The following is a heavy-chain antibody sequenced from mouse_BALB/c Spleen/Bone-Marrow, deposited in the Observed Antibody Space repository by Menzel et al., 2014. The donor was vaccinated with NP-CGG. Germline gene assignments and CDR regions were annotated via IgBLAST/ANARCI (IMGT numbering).Heavy chain of an antibody. V-gene: IGHV7-3*02. CDR1: GFTFTDYY. Sequence: HLVESGGGLVQPGGSLRLSCATSGFTFTDYYMSWVRQPPGKALEWLGFIRNKANGYTTEYSASVKGRFTISRDNSQSILYLQMNTLRAEDSATYYCARDDYYAMDYWGQGTSVTVSS. CDR3: ARDDYYAMDY. CDR2: IRNKANGYTT. J-gene: IGHJ4*01.